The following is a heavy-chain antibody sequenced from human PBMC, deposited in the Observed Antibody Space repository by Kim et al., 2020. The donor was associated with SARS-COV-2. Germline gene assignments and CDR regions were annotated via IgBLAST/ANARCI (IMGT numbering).Heavy chain of an antibody. CDR3: ARGYLVYDRNYYYDVDV. J-gene: IGHJ6*02. V-gene: IGHV3-7*01. CDR1: GFIFNNYC. Sequence: GGSLRLSCAASGFIFNNYCMSWVRQAPGKGLEWVASLSHDGADKNYLDSVRGRFTISRDNAENSLHLQMKSLRAEDMAIYYCARGYLVYDRNYYYDVDVWGRGTPVTVSS. D-gene: IGHD3-9*01. CDR2: LSHDGADK.